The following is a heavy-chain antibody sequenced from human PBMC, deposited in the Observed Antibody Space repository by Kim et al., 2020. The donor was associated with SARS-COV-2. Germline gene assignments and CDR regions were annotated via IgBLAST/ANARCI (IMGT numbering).Heavy chain of an antibody. CDR3: ASLPKYYDFWRGYYTGLDY. D-gene: IGHD3-3*01. Sequence: SETLSLTCTVSGGSISSNIYYWGWIRQPPGKGLEWIGSIYYSGSTYYNPSLKSRVTISVDTSKNQFSLKLNSVTAADTAVYYCASLPKYYDFWRGYYTGLDYWGQGTLVTVSS. CDR1: GGSISSNIYY. J-gene: IGHJ4*02. V-gene: IGHV4-39*01. CDR2: IYYSGST.